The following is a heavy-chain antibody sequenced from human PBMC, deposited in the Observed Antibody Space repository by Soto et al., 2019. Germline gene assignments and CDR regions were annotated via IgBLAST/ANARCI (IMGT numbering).Heavy chain of an antibody. CDR3: AKESGYSSGWVLTRGAFDF. D-gene: IGHD6-19*01. V-gene: IGHV3-23*01. J-gene: IGHJ4*02. CDR1: GFTFSSYA. CDR2: ISGSVGST. Sequence: EVQLLESVGGLVQPGGSLRLSCAASGFTFSSYAMIWVRQAPGKGLEWVSAISGSVGSTYYADSVKGRFTISRDNSQSTLYLQMNSLRAEDTAVYYCAKESGYSSGWVLTRGAFDFWGQGTLVTVSS.